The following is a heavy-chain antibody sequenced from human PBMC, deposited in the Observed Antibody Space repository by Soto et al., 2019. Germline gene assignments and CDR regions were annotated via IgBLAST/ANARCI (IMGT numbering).Heavy chain of an antibody. V-gene: IGHV1-3*01. Sequence: ASVKVSSKASGYALTSHAMHWVRQAPGQRLEWMGWINDGNGNTKYSQKFQGRVTITRDTSASTAYMELSSLRSEDTAVYYCARERKDQLWAAVYGMDVWGQGATVTV. J-gene: IGHJ6*02. D-gene: IGHD2-2*01. CDR2: INDGNGNT. CDR1: GYALTSHA. CDR3: ARERKDQLWAAVYGMDV.